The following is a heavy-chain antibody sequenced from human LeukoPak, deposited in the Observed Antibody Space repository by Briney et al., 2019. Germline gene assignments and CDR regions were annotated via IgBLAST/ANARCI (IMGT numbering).Heavy chain of an antibody. D-gene: IGHD3-9*01. J-gene: IGHJ4*02. Sequence: GGSLRLSCAASGFTFSSYAMHWVRQAPGKGLEWVAVISYDGSNKYYADSVKGRFTISRDNSKNTLYLQMNSLRAEDTAVYYCAKDDYDILTGPMGPIDYWGQGTLVTVSS. V-gene: IGHV3-30*04. CDR2: ISYDGSNK. CDR1: GFTFSSYA. CDR3: AKDDYDILTGPMGPIDY.